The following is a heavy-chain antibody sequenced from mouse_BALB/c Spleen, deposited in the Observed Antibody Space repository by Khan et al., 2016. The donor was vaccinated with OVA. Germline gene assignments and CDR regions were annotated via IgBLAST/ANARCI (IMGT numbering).Heavy chain of an antibody. Sequence: QVQLQQSGPELVKPGASVKMSCKASGYTFTDYVINWVKQRTGQGLEWIGDIYPGSGSTYYNEKFKGKAKLTADKSSNTAYMQISSLTFEDSAVYFWARGGYSGFAYWGQGTLVTVSA. CDR2: IYPGSGST. CDR1: GYTFTDYV. J-gene: IGHJ3*01. D-gene: IGHD3-1*01. V-gene: IGHV1-77*01. CDR3: ARGGYSGFAY.